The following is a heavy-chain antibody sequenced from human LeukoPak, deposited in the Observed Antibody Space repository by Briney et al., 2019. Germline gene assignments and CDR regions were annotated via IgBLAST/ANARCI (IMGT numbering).Heavy chain of an antibody. CDR1: GFTFSSYG. CDR3: ARDLYRIVVVPHYFDY. V-gene: IGHV3-48*01. J-gene: IGHJ4*02. D-gene: IGHD3-22*01. CDR2: ISSSSSTI. Sequence: GGSLRLSCAASGFTFSSYGMTWVRQAPGKGLEWVSYISSSSSTIYYADSVKGRFTISRDNAKDSLYLQMNSLRAEDTAVYYCARDLYRIVVVPHYFDYWGQGTLVTVSS.